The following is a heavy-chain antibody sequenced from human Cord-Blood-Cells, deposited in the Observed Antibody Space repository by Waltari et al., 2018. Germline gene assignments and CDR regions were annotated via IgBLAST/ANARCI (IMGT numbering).Heavy chain of an antibody. V-gene: IGHV4-34*01. CDR3: ARGGWLYDFWSGYYNWFDP. CDR2: INHSGST. J-gene: IGHJ5*02. Sequence: QVQLQQWGAGLLKPSETLSLTCAVYGGSFSGYYWSWIRQPPGKGLEWIGEINHSGSTNYNPSLKSRVTISVDTSKNQFSLKLSSVTAADTAVYYCARGGWLYDFWSGYYNWFDPWGQGTLVTVSS. CDR1: GGSFSGYY. D-gene: IGHD3-3*01.